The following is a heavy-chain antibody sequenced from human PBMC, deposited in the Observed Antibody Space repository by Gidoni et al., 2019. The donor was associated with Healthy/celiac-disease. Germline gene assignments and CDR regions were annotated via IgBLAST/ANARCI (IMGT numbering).Heavy chain of an antibody. D-gene: IGHD3-10*01. CDR2: ISWNSGSI. J-gene: IGHJ4*02. CDR1: GFTFDDYA. Sequence: EVQLVESGGGLVQPGRSLRLSCAASGFTFDDYAMHWVRQAPGKGLEWVSGISWNSGSIGYADSVKGRFTISRDNAKNSLYLQMNSLRAEDTALYYCAKDIAPLAGSITHFDYWGQGTLVTVSS. CDR3: AKDIAPLAGSITHFDY. V-gene: IGHV3-9*01.